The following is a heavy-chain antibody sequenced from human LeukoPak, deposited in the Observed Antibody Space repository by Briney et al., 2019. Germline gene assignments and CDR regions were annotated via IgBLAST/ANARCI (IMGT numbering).Heavy chain of an antibody. CDR3: ARWSLMTTVTH. V-gene: IGHV4-30-4*01. CDR1: GGSISSGDYY. CDR2: IYYSGST. Sequence: SQTLSLTCTVSGGSISSGDYYWSWIRQPPGKGLEWIGYIYYSGSTYYNPSLKTRVTISVDTSKNQFSLKLSSVTAADTAVYYCARWSLMTTVTHWGQGTLVTVSS. D-gene: IGHD4-17*01. J-gene: IGHJ4*02.